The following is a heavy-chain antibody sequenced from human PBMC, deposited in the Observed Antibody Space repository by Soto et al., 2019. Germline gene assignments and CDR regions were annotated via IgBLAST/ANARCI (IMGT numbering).Heavy chain of an antibody. CDR1: GGTFSSYA. V-gene: IGHV1-69*13. Sequence: SVKVSCKASGGTFSSYAISWVRQAPGQGLEWMGGIIPIFGTANYAQKFQGRVTITADESTSTAYMELSSLRSEDTAVYYCARGFSAGKGSPPDFWGQVSLVIVSS. CDR2: IIPIFGTA. CDR3: ARGFSAGKGSPPDF. J-gene: IGHJ4*02. D-gene: IGHD6-13*01.